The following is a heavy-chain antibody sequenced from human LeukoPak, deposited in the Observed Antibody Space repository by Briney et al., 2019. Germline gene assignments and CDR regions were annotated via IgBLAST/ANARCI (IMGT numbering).Heavy chain of an antibody. CDR1: GFTFSSYW. J-gene: IGHJ4*02. CDR2: IRPDVDER. V-gene: IGHV3-7*01. CDR3: AREDGKFDY. Sequence: PGGSLRLSCAASGFTFSSYWMNWVRQAPGKGLEWVANIRPDVDERHYVESVRGRSTISRDNAKNLLYLQMNSLRADDTAVYYCAREDGKFDYWGQGTLVTVSP.